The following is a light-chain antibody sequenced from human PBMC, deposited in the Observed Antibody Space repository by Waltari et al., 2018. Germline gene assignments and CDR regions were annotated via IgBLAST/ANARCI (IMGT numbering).Light chain of an antibody. CDR3: SSYVGSDNIYDFHVI. CDR1: ISDVGGYNY. J-gene: IGLJ2*01. V-gene: IGLV2-8*01. CDR2: EVS. Sequence: QSALTQPPSASGAPGQSVTISCTGTISDVGGYNYVSWYQQHPGKAPKVIIYEVSKRPSGVPDRFSGSKSGNTASLTVSGLQAEDEADYFCSSYVGSDNIYDFHVIFGGGTRLTVL.